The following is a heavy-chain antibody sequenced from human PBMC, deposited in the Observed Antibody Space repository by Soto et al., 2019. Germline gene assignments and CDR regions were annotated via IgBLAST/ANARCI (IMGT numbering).Heavy chain of an antibody. CDR3: ARPNCRSTSCYGGLSGMDV. CDR1: GYSFTSYW. J-gene: IGHJ6*02. CDR2: IDPSDSYT. Sequence: GASLKISCKGSGYSFTSYWISWVRQMPGKGLEWMGRIDPSDSYTNYRPSFQGHVTLSADKSIRTAYLQWSSLKASDTAMYYCARPNCRSTSCYGGLSGMDVWGQGTTVTVSS. D-gene: IGHD2-2*01. V-gene: IGHV5-10-1*01.